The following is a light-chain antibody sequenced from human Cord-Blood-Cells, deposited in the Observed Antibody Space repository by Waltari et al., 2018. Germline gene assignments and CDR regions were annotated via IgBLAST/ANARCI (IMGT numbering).Light chain of an antibody. Sequence: QSVLTQPPSVSGAPGQRVTISCTGSSSNIGAGYDLPWYQQLPGTAPKLLIYGNSNRPSGVPDRFSGSKSGTSASLAITGLQAEDEADYYCQSYDSSLSVYVVFGGGTKLTVL. CDR2: GNS. J-gene: IGLJ2*01. V-gene: IGLV1-40*01. CDR3: QSYDSSLSVYVV. CDR1: SSNIGAGYD.